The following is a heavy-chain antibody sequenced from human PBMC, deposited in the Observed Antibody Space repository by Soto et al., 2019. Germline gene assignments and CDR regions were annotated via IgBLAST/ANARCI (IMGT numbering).Heavy chain of an antibody. D-gene: IGHD6-13*01. J-gene: IGHJ4*02. Sequence: QLQLQESGPGLVKPSETLSLICTVSGGSVSSSSYYWGWIRQPPGKGLEWIGNIYYSGSTYYNPSLKSRVTIYVDTSENQFSLTFSSVTAADTAVYYCARTGRDYSSSWYDNWGQGTLVTVSS. V-gene: IGHV4-39*01. CDR3: ARTGRDYSSSWYDN. CDR2: IYYSGST. CDR1: GGSVSSSSYY.